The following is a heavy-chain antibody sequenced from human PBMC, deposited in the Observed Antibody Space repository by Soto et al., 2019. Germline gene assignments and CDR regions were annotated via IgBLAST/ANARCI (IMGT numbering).Heavy chain of an antibody. Sequence: QVQLVQSGAEVKKPGASVKVSCKASGYTFTTNDITWVRQAPGQGLEWMGWISVYSGNTNYAQKLQGRVTMTTDTSTSTAYMELRSLTSDDTAVYYCARIEGRHVDHYGVDVWGQGTTVTVSS. D-gene: IGHD6-6*01. CDR2: ISVYSGNT. CDR3: ARIEGRHVDHYGVDV. J-gene: IGHJ6*02. CDR1: GYTFTTND. V-gene: IGHV1-18*01.